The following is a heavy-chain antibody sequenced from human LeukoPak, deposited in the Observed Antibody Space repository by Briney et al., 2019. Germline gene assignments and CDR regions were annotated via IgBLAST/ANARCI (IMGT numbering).Heavy chain of an antibody. J-gene: IGHJ4*02. D-gene: IGHD2-2*01. CDR1: GYTFTSYH. V-gene: IGHV1-46*01. CDR2: INPSGGST. Sequence: ASVKVSCKASGYTFTSYHMHWVRQAPGQRREGMGIINPSGGSTSYAQKFQGRVTMTRDTSTSTVYMELSSLRSEDTAVYYCARGDTSYFDYWGQGTLVTVSS. CDR3: ARGDTSYFDY.